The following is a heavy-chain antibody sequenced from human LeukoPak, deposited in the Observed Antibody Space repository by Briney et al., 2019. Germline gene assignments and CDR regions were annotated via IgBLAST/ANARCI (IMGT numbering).Heavy chain of an antibody. V-gene: IGHV4-4*07. D-gene: IGHD3-10*02. J-gene: IGHJ4*02. CDR1: GGSISAYY. CDR3: ATMFGESSDFDH. Sequence: TETLSLTCVVSGGSISAYYWNWIRQPAGKGLEWIGRLHSSGETTSNPSLMSRATMSLDTSRNHFSLNLTSVTAADTAIYYCATMFGESSDFDHWGQGTLVTVSS. CDR2: LHSSGET.